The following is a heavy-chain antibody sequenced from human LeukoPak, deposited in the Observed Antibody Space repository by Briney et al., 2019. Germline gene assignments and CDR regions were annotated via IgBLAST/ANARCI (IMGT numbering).Heavy chain of an antibody. CDR3: ARDRFYGYYYYMDV. CDR1: GYTFTSYY. CDR2: INPNSGGT. D-gene: IGHD3-16*01. V-gene: IGHV1-2*02. Sequence: GASVKVSCKASGYTFTSYYMHWVRQAPGQGLEWMGWINPNSGGTNYAQKFQGRVTMTRDTSISTAYMELSRLRSDDTAVYYCARDRFYGYYYYMDVWGKGTTVTVSS. J-gene: IGHJ6*03.